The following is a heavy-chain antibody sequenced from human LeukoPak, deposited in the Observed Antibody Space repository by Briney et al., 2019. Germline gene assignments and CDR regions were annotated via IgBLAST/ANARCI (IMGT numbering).Heavy chain of an antibody. D-gene: IGHD3-22*01. CDR2: INHSGTT. Sequence: SETLSLTCAVYGGSFSAYYWSWIRQPPGKGLEWIGKINHSGTTNYNPSLKSRVTISVDTSKNQFSLKLSSVTAADTAVYYCARDSYDSSGYYPAFWGQGTLVTVSS. CDR1: GGSFSAYY. CDR3: ARDSYDSSGYYPAF. V-gene: IGHV4-34*01. J-gene: IGHJ4*02.